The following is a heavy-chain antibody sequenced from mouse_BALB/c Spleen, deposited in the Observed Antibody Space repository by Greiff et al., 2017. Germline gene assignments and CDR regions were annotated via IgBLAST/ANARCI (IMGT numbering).Heavy chain of an antibody. CDR2: INPSNGRT. Sequence: VQLQQPGAELVKPGASVKLSCKASGYTFTSYWMHWVKQRPGQGLEWIGEINPSNGRTNYNEKFKSKATLTVDKSSSTAYMQLSSLTSEDSAVYYCALYYGYDVPFAYGGQGTLVTVSA. CDR1: GYTFTSYW. D-gene: IGHD2-2*01. CDR3: ALYYGYDVPFAY. V-gene: IGHV1S81*02. J-gene: IGHJ3*01.